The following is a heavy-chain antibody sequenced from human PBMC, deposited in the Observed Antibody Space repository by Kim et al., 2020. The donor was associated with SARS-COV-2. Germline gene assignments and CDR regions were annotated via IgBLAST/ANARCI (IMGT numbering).Heavy chain of an antibody. CDR3: ARGPLSAKDQGLDY. J-gene: IGHJ4*02. D-gene: IGHD6-25*01. V-gene: IGHV4-59*09. Sequence: NPALKSRVTISVDTSKNQFSLKLSSGTAADTAVYYWARGPLSAKDQGLDYWGQGTLVTVSS.